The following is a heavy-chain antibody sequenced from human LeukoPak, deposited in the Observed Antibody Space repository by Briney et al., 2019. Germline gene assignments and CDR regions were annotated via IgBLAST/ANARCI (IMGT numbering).Heavy chain of an antibody. CDR2: IYWNDDK. D-gene: IGHD3-10*01. CDR1: GGSISSSSYY. V-gene: IGHV2-5*01. Sequence: TLSLTCTVSGGSISSSSYYWGWIRQPPGKGLEWLVLIYWNDDKRYSPSLKSRLTIIKDTSKNQVVLTMTNMDPVDTATYYCAHFYGSGTYFDYWGQGTLVTVSS. CDR3: AHFYGSGTYFDY. J-gene: IGHJ4*02.